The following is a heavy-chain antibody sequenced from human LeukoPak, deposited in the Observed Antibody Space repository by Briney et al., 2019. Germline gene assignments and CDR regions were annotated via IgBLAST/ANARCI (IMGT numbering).Heavy chain of an antibody. Sequence: SQTLSLTCAISGDSVSSNSAAWNWIRQSPSRGLEWLGRTYYRSKWYNDYAVSVKSRITINPDTSKNQFSLQLNSVTPEDTAVYYCARVPPDYLHYYYYGMDVWGQGTTVTVSS. CDR3: ARVPPDYLHYYYYGMDV. J-gene: IGHJ6*02. CDR1: GDSVSSNSAA. CDR2: TYYRSKWYN. V-gene: IGHV6-1*01. D-gene: IGHD2/OR15-2a*01.